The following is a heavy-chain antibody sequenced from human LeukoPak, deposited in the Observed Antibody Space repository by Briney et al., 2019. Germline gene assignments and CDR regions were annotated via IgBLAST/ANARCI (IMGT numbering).Heavy chain of an antibody. CDR3: ARELFDFDY. CDR1: GFTFDNFA. J-gene: IGHJ4*02. Sequence: GGSLRLSCAPSGFTFDNFAMTWVRQAPGKGLEWVSEITGSGGSTYYADSVKGRFTISRDNPKNTLYLQMNSLRAEDTAIYYCARELFDFDYWGQGTLVTVSS. D-gene: IGHD3-10*01. CDR2: ITGSGGST. V-gene: IGHV3-23*01.